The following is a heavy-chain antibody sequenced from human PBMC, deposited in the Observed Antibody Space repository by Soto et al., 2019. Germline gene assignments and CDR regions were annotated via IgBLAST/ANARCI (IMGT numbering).Heavy chain of an antibody. D-gene: IGHD2-21*01. Sequence: LSLTCTVSGGSISSYYWSWIRQPPGKGLEWIGYIYYSGSTNYNPSLKSRVTISIDTSKNNFFLKLSSVTAADTAVYYCARRYWSCFVYWGQATLVTVFS. CDR3: ARRYWSCFVY. CDR1: GGSISSYY. J-gene: IGHJ4*02. CDR2: IYYSGST. V-gene: IGHV4-59*08.